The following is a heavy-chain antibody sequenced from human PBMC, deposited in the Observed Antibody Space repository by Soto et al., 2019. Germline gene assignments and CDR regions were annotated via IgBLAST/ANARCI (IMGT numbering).Heavy chain of an antibody. CDR2: ISAYNGNT. CDR1: GYTFTSYG. V-gene: IGHV1-18*01. CDR3: ARDSQYYYDSSGNWFDP. D-gene: IGHD3-22*01. J-gene: IGHJ5*02. Sequence: ASVKVSCKASGYTFTSYGISWVRQAPGQGLEWMGWISAYNGNTNYAQKLQGRVTMTTDTSTSTAYMELRSLRSDDTAVYYCARDSQYYYDSSGNWFDPWRQGTLVTVSS.